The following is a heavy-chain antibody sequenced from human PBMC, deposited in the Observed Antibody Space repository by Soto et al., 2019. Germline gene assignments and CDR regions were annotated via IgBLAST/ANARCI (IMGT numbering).Heavy chain of an antibody. Sequence: ASVKVSCKASGYSFSTYDISWLRQAPGQGPEWMGRISPKNGNTNYAQNFQDRVTMTADTSSSTAYMELRGLRSDDTAKYYCATSYDSGFDPWGQGTLVTVYS. V-gene: IGHV1-18*04. CDR3: ATSYDSGFDP. CDR2: ISPKNGNT. J-gene: IGHJ5*02. D-gene: IGHD3-3*01. CDR1: GYSFSTYD.